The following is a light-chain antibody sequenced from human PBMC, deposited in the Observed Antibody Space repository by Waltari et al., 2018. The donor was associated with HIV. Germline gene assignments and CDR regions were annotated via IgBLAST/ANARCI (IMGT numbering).Light chain of an antibody. V-gene: IGKV1-5*03. CDR2: MAS. CDR3: QQYLGNSRT. CDR1: ESITHR. J-gene: IGKJ1*01. Sequence: DIQMTQSPSTQSASVGVRVNITCRATESITHRLAWYQQKPGKAPKLLISMASNLEEGVPSRFSGSGSGTDFTLTITSLQPDDFATYYCQQYLGNSRTFGQGTRV.